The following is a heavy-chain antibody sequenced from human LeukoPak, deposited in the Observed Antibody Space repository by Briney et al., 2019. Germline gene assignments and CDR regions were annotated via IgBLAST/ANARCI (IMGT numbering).Heavy chain of an antibody. J-gene: IGHJ4*02. CDR2: INSDGSST. CDR1: GFTFTSYW. D-gene: IGHD1-26*01. Sequence: PGGSLRLSCASSGFTFTSYWMHWVRQAPGKGLVWVSRINSDGSSTTYADSVKGRFTISRDNAKNTLYLQMNSLRAEDTAVYYCAREDVGATAYWSQGTLVTVSS. V-gene: IGHV3-74*01. CDR3: AREDVGATAY.